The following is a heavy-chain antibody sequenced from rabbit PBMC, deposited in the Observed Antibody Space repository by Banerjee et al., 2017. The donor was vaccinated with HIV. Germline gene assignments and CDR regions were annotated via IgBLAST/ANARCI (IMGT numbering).Heavy chain of an antibody. CDR3: ARSDSSNYRTFDL. V-gene: IGHV1S40*01. J-gene: IGHJ4*01. D-gene: IGHD8-1*01. CDR1: GFSFSSSYW. Sequence: QSLEESGGGLVQAGESLTLTCTASGFSFSSSYWICWVRQAPGKGLEWIGCIAISSGSTWYASWVNGRFTISLDNAQNTVFLQMTSLTAADTATYFCARSDSSNYRTFDLWGPGTLVTVS. CDR2: IAISSGST.